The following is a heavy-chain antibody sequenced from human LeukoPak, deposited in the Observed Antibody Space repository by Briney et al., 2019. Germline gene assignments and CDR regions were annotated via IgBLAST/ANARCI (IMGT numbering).Heavy chain of an antibody. CDR1: GYTFTSYD. D-gene: IGHD3-10*01. CDR3: ARSLLVLDAFDI. Sequence: APVKVSCKASGYTFTSYDINWVRQATGQGLEWMGWMNPNSGNTGYAQKFQGRVTMTRNTSISTAYMELSSLRSEDTAVYYCARSLLVLDAFDIWGQGTMVTVSS. V-gene: IGHV1-8*01. CDR2: MNPNSGNT. J-gene: IGHJ3*02.